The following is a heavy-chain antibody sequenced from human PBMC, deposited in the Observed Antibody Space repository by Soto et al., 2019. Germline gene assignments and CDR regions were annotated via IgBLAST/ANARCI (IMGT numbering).Heavy chain of an antibody. CDR1: GFTFSSYA. V-gene: IGHV3-23*01. D-gene: IGHD6-19*01. CDR3: AKGPGSGWANYYYYYMDV. CDR2: ISGGGGST. J-gene: IGHJ6*03. Sequence: EVQLLESGGGLVQPGGSLRLSCAASGFTFSSYAMSWVRQAPGKGLEWVSAISGGGGSTYYADSVKGRFTISRDNSKNTLYLQMNSLRAEDTAVYYCAKGPGSGWANYYYYYMDVWGKGTTVTVSS.